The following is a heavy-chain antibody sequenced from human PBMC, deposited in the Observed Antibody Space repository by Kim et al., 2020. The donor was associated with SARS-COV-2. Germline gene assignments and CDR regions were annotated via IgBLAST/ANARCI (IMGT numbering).Heavy chain of an antibody. CDR2: ISYDGSSK. D-gene: IGHD2-2*01. V-gene: IGHV3-30*03. Sequence: GGSLRLSCAASGFTFSSYGMHWVRQAPGKGLEWVALISYDGSSKYYADSVKGRFTISRDNSKNTLYLQMNSLRAEDTAVYYCARESAAFVVVPVAIYYL. J-gene: IGHJ6*03. CDR3: ARESAAFVVVPVAIYYL. CDR1: GFTFSSYG.